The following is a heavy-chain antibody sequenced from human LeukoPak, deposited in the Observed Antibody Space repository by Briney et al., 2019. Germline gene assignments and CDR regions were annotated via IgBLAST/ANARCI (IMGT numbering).Heavy chain of an antibody. Sequence: GGSLRLSCAASGFIFNNYWMSWVRQAPGKGLEWVSAISGSGGSTYYADSVKGRFTISRDNSKNTLYLQMNSLRAEDTAVYYCAKGYVGAAGPDYFDYWGQGTLVTVSS. CDR2: ISGSGGST. CDR3: AKGYVGAAGPDYFDY. J-gene: IGHJ4*02. V-gene: IGHV3-23*01. CDR1: GFIFNNYW. D-gene: IGHD6-13*01.